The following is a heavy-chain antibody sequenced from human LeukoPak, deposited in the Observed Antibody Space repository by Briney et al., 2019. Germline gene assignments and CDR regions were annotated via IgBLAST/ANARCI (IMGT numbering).Heavy chain of an antibody. CDR3: ARASVIAVPDY. D-gene: IGHD2/OR15-2a*01. J-gene: IGHJ4*02. CDR1: GFTFSSYS. V-gene: IGHV3-48*01. CDR2: ISSSSSTI. Sequence: GGSLRLSCAASGFTFSSYSMNWVRQAPGKGLEWVSYISSSSSTIYYADPVKGRFTISRDNAKNSLYLQMNSLRAEDTAVYYCARASVIAVPDYWGQGTLVTVSS.